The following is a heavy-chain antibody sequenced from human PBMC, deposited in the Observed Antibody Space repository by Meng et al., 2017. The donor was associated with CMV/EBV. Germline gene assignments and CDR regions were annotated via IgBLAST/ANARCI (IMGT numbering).Heavy chain of an antibody. D-gene: IGHD3-3*01. CDR2: ISYDGSNK. Sequence: GESLKISCAASGFTFSSYAMHWVRQAPGKGLEWVAVISYDGSNKYYADSVKGRFTISRDNSKNTLYLQMNSLRAEDTAVYYCGGDYDFWSGYYGERENAFDIWGQGTMVIVSS. CDR1: GFTFSSYA. V-gene: IGHV3-30-3*01. J-gene: IGHJ3*02. CDR3: GGDYDFWSGYYGERENAFDI.